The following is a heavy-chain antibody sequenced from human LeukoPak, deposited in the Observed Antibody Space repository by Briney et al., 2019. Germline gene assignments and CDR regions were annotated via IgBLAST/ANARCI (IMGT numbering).Heavy chain of an antibody. D-gene: IGHD6-25*01. CDR3: VRRQALRGRHRAFDP. CDR2: IIPMFGAA. V-gene: IGHV1-69*05. Sequence: ASVKVSCKASGGTLSNYAVSWVRQAPGQGLEWLGGIIPMFGAAKYAQKFQGRVTVTTDEGTTTAYMELISLRSEDTAVYYCVRRQALRGRHRAFDPWGQGTLVTVTS. CDR1: GGTLSNYA. J-gene: IGHJ5*02.